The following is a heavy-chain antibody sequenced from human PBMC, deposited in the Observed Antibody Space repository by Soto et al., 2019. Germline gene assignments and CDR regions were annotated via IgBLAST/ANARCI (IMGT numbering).Heavy chain of an antibody. CDR1: GDSINNRRYY. J-gene: IGHJ4*02. D-gene: IGHD2-21*02. Sequence: PSETLSLTCTVTGDSINNRRYYWGWIRQPPGKGLEWIGSIYYSGSTYNNPSLKSRVSMSVDTSKNQFSLKLRSVTAADTALYYCARQRTSVVTQAYFDSWGQGSLVTVSS. V-gene: IGHV4-39*01. CDR2: IYYSGST. CDR3: ARQRTSVVTQAYFDS.